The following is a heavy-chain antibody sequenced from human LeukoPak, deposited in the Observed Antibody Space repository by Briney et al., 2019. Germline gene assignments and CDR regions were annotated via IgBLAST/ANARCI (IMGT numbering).Heavy chain of an antibody. CDR2: FDPEDGET. J-gene: IGHJ3*02. Sequence: ASVKVSCKVSGYTLTELSMHWVRQAPGKGLEWMGGFDPEDGETIYAQKFQGRVTMTEDTSTDTAYMELSSPRSEDTAVYYCATVAVAGPSHDAFDIWGQGTMVTVSS. CDR3: ATVAVAGPSHDAFDI. CDR1: GYTLTELS. V-gene: IGHV1-24*01. D-gene: IGHD6-19*01.